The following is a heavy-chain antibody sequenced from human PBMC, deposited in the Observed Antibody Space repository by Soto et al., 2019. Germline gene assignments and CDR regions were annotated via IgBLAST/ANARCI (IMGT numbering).Heavy chain of an antibody. CDR2: VYYSRSTT. Sequence: QVQLQESGPGLVKPSETLSLTCTVSGGSISPYYWSWIRQPPGKGLEWIGYVYYSRSTTDYNPSLTVQVTRSVETPKTHYARNLGAGTAADTAVYYCWRHQVVRGVIIPSHYYGKAVWGKGTTVTSPQ. CDR3: WRHQVVRGVIIPSHYYGKAV. J-gene: IGHJ6*04. V-gene: IGHV4-59*08. D-gene: IGHD3-10*01. CDR1: GGSISPYY.